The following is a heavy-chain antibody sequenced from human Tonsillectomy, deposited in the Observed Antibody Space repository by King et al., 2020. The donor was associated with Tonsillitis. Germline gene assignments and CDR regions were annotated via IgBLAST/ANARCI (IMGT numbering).Heavy chain of an antibody. Sequence: VQLQQWGAGLLKPSETLSLTCAVYGGSFSGYYWSWIRQPPGKGLEWIGEINHSGSTNYNPSLKSRVTISVDTSKNQFSLKLSSVTAADTAVYYCARGNSPRWGYCSGGSCSSPVDYWGQGTLVTVSS. CDR2: INHSGST. J-gene: IGHJ4*02. CDR1: GGSFSGYY. D-gene: IGHD2-15*01. V-gene: IGHV4-34*01. CDR3: ARGNSPRWGYCSGGSCSSPVDY.